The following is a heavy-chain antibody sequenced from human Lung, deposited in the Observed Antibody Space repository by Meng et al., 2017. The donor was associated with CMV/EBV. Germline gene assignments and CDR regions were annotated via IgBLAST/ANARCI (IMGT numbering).Heavy chain of an antibody. CDR2: INKDGSFT. CDR1: GFTLSRYW. CDR3: TRDLAGRDDY. V-gene: IGHV3-74*01. D-gene: IGHD3-10*01. J-gene: IGHJ4*02. Sequence: GGSXRLSCLSSGFTLSRYWMHWVRQVPGKGLVWVSRINKDGSFTTHADSVEGRFTISRDNAKNTLFLQMSSLRAEDTAVYYCTRDLAGRDDYWGPGTLVTVSS.